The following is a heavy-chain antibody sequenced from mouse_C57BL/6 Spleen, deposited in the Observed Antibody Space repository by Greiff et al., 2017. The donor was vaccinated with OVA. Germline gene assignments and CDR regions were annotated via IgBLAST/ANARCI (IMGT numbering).Heavy chain of an antibody. D-gene: IGHD2-5*01. CDR2: IDPSDSYT. CDR1: GYTFTSYW. J-gene: IGHJ4*01. Sequence: VQLQQPGAELVKPGASVKLSCKASGYTFTSYWMPWVKQRPGQGLEWIGEIDPSDSYTNYTQKFKGQATLSVDTSSSTDYMQLSSLTSEDSAVYDCARWDCSNWGYDMGYWGQGTSVTVSS. CDR3: ARWDCSNWGYDMGY. V-gene: IGHV1-50*01.